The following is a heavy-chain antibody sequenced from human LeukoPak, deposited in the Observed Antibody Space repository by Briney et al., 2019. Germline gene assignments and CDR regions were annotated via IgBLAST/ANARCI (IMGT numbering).Heavy chain of an antibody. V-gene: IGHV1-46*01. J-gene: IGHJ3*02. Sequence: ASVKVSCKASGYTFTSYYMHWVRQAPGQGLEWMGIINPSGGSTSYAQKFQGRVTMTRDTSTSTVYMELSSLRSEDTAVYYCARDPIPSYCGGDCYDDAFDIWGQGTMVTVSS. CDR1: GYTFTSYY. CDR3: ARDPIPSYCGGDCYDDAFDI. CDR2: INPSGGST. D-gene: IGHD2-21*02.